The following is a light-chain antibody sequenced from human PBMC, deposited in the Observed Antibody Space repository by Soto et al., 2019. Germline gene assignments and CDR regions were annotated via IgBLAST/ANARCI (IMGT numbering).Light chain of an antibody. V-gene: IGLV2-14*01. CDR1: ISDVDDYNY. Sequence: QSALTQPASVSGSPGQSITISCTGTISDVDDYNYVSWYQQHPGKAPKLMIYDVSNRPSGVSNRFSGSKSGNTASLTISGVQAEDEADYYCSSYSSSSTLGVFGGGTKLTVL. CDR2: DVS. J-gene: IGLJ2*01. CDR3: SSYSSSSTLGV.